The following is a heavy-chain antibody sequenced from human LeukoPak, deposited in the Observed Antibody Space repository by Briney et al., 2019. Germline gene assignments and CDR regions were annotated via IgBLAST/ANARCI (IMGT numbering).Heavy chain of an antibody. Sequence: ASVKVSCKASGYTFTSYGISWVRQAPGQGLEWMGWISAYNGNTNYAQKFQGRVTMTRDTSTSTVYMELSSLRSEDTAVYYCAREGDIAARLDYWGQGTLVTVSS. CDR3: AREGDIAARLDY. D-gene: IGHD6-6*01. CDR2: ISAYNGNT. CDR1: GYTFTSYG. J-gene: IGHJ4*02. V-gene: IGHV1-18*01.